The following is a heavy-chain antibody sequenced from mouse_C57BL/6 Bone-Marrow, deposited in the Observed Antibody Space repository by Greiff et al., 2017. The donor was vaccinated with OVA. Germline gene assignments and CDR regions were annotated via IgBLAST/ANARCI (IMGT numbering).Heavy chain of an antibody. V-gene: IGHV1-61*01. Sequence: VQGVESGAELVRPGSSVKLSCKASGYTFTSYWMDWVKQRPGQGLEWIGNIYPSDSETHYNQKFKDKATLTVDKSSSTAYMQLSSLTSEDSAVYYCAREESFYYGNGNWDGAFDYWGQGTTLTVSS. D-gene: IGHD2-1*01. J-gene: IGHJ2*01. CDR3: AREESFYYGNGNWDGAFDY. CDR1: GYTFTSYW. CDR2: IYPSDSET.